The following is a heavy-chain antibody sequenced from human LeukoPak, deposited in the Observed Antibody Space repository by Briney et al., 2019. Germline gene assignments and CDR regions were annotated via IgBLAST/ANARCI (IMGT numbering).Heavy chain of an antibody. J-gene: IGHJ6*03. D-gene: IGHD1-26*01. CDR3: ARDSEELNYYYYYMDV. V-gene: IGHV3-21*01. CDR2: ISSSSSYI. Sequence: GGSLRLSCAASGFTFSSYSMNWVRQAPGKGLEWVSSISSSSSYIYYADSVKGRSTISRDNAKNSLYLQMNSLRAEDTAVYYCARDSEELNYYYYYMDVWGKGTTVTDSS. CDR1: GFTFSSYS.